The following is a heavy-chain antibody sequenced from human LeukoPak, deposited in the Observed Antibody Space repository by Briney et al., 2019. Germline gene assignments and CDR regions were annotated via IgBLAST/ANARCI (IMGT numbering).Heavy chain of an antibody. D-gene: IGHD3-22*01. V-gene: IGHV3-23*01. Sequence: PGGSLRLSYSVSGLTFSTYAMSGLRQAPGKGLEWVSAISGSGGSTYYADSVKGRFTISRDNSKNTLYLQMNSLSAEDTAVYYYTKIKSVAIIVVVIRGALDIWGQGTMVTVSS. CDR2: ISGSGGST. CDR3: TKIKSVAIIVVVIRGALDI. J-gene: IGHJ3*02. CDR1: GLTFSTYA.